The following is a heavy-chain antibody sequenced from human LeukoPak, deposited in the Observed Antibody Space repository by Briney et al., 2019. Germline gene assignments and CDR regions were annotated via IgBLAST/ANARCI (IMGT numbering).Heavy chain of an antibody. Sequence: PGESLKISCKGSGYSFTSYWIGWVRQMPGKGLEWMGIIYPGDSDTRYSPSFQGQVTISADKSISTAYLQWSSLKASDTAMYYCARLGDYYGHLELVYYYYGMDVWGQGTTVTVSS. D-gene: IGHD3-10*01. V-gene: IGHV5-51*01. CDR2: IYPGDSDT. CDR1: GYSFTSYW. CDR3: ARLGDYYGHLELVYYYYGMDV. J-gene: IGHJ6*02.